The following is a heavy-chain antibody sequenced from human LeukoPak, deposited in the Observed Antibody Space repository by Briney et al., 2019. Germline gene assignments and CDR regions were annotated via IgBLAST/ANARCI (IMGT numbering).Heavy chain of an antibody. CDR2: INPNSGGT. V-gene: IGHV1-2*02. CDR1: GYTFTGYY. D-gene: IGHD2-2*01. J-gene: IGHJ4*02. CDR3: ARGTLGYCSSTSCFHFDY. Sequence: GASVKVSCKASGYTFTGYYMHWVRQAPGQGLEWMGWINPNSGGTNYAQKFQGRVTMTRDTSISTAYMELSRLRSDDTAVYYCARGTLGYCSSTSCFHFDYWGQETLVTVSS.